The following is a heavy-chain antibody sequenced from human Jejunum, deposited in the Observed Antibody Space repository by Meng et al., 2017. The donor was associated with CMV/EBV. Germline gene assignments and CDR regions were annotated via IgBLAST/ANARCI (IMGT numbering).Heavy chain of an antibody. CDR2: ISGSGDDT. D-gene: IGHD1-1*01. CDR1: FRAYA. Sequence: FRAYAMTWGRQAPGKGLEWVSAISGSGDDTHYADSVKGRFTISRDNSKNTVYLQLVSLTAEDTAVYYCARDPGATFFYYYFSMDVWGQGTTVTVSS. J-gene: IGHJ6*02. V-gene: IGHV3-23*01. CDR3: ARDPGATFFYYYFSMDV.